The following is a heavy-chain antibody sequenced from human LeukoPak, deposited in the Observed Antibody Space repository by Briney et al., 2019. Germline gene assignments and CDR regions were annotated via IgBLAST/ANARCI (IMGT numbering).Heavy chain of an antibody. CDR3: ARDSGYIYGQGLPAGFDY. V-gene: IGHV3-53*01. CDR1: GFTVSGNY. CDR2: IYSGGDT. D-gene: IGHD5-18*01. J-gene: IGHJ4*02. Sequence: AGGSLRLSCAASGFTVSGNYMSWVRQAPGKGLEWVSVIYSGGDTYSADSVKGRFTISRDNSKNTVYLQMNSLRAEDTAVYYCARDSGYIYGQGLPAGFDYWGQGTLVTVSS.